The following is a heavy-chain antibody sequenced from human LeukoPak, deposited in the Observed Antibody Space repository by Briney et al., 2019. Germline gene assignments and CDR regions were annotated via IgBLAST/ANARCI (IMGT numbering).Heavy chain of an antibody. V-gene: IGHV1-46*01. CDR1: GYTFTSYY. D-gene: IGHD1-26*01. CDR3: ARGWVSQGSEPDY. Sequence: ASVKVSCKASGYTFTSYYMHWVRQAPGQGLEWMGIINPSGGSTSYAQKFQGRVTMTRDTSISTAYMELSRLRSDDTAVYYCARGWVSQGSEPDYWGQGTLVTVSS. J-gene: IGHJ4*02. CDR2: INPSGGST.